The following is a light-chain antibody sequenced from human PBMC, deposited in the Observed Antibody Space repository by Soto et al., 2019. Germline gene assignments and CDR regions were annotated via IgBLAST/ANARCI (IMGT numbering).Light chain of an antibody. CDR3: QTWGTGIHYV. CDR1: SGHSSYA. CDR2: LNSDGSH. J-gene: IGLJ1*01. V-gene: IGLV4-69*01. Sequence: QLVLTQSPSASASLGASVKLTCTLSSGHSSYAIAWHQQQPEKGPRYLMKLNSDGSHSKGDGIPDRFSGSSSGAERYLTICSLQSEEGADYYCQTWGTGIHYVFGTGTKLTVL.